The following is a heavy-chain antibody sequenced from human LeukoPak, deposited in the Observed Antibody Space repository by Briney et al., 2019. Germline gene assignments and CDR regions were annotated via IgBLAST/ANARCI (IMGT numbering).Heavy chain of an antibody. J-gene: IGHJ6*03. CDR2: INHSGST. CDR1: GGSFSGYY. Sequence: SETLSLTCAVYGGSFSGYYWSWVRQPPGKGLEWIGEINHSGSTNYNPSLKSRVTISVDTSKNQFSLKLSSVTAADTAVYYCARGLWFGELSGYYYYMDVWGKGTTVTVSS. D-gene: IGHD3-10*01. CDR3: ARGLWFGELSGYYYYMDV. V-gene: IGHV4-34*01.